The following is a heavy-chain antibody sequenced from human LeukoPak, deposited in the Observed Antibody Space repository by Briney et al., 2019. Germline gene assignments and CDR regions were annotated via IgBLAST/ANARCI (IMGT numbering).Heavy chain of an antibody. CDR2: IWYDGSNK. Sequence: QPGRSLRLSCAASGFTFSSYGMHWVRQAPGKGLEWVAVIWYDGSNKYYADSVKGRFTISRDNSKNTLYLQMNSLRAEDTAVYYCARAARYYDSSGQGAGLDYWGQGTLVTVSS. CDR3: ARAARYYDSSGQGAGLDY. CDR1: GFTFSSYG. V-gene: IGHV3-33*01. D-gene: IGHD3-22*01. J-gene: IGHJ4*02.